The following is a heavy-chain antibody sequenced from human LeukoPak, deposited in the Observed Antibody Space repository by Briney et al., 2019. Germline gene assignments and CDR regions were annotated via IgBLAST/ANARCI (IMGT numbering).Heavy chain of an antibody. J-gene: IGHJ4*02. CDR1: GFTLSNYW. CDR3: ARNRGVDY. D-gene: IGHD2/OR15-2a*01. Sequence: GGSLRLSCAVSGFTLSNYWMNWVRQSPGKGLEWVANIKQDGSEEYYVDSVKGRFTISRDITKNSVYLQMNSLRVEDTAVYYCARNRGVDYWGQGTLVTVSS. CDR2: IKQDGSEE. V-gene: IGHV3-7*05.